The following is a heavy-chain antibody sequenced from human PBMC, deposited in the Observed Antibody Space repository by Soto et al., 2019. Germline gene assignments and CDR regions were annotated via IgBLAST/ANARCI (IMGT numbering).Heavy chain of an antibody. V-gene: IGHV1-3*01. D-gene: IGHD2-15*01. J-gene: IGHJ6*03. CDR3: AREAGAGCSGGSCYPYYYYYYMDV. CDR2: INAGNGNT. Sequence: ASVKVSCKASGYTFTSYAMHWVRQAPGQRLEWMGWINAGNGNTKYPQKFQGRVTITRDTSASTAYMELSSLRSEDTAVYYCAREAGAGCSGGSCYPYYYYYYMDVWGKGTTVTVSS. CDR1: GYTFTSYA.